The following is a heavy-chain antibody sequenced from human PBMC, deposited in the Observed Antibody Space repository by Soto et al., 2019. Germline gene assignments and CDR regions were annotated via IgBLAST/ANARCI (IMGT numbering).Heavy chain of an antibody. V-gene: IGHV3-74*01. CDR2: ISPDGSDV. J-gene: IGHJ6*02. Sequence: GSLRLSCAASGFPSTNYWMNWVRQTPGKGLMWVSRISPDGSDVGYADSVEGRFTVSRDNAKNTLYLQMHSLRAEDTAVYYCAREYYYCGMDVWGQGTTVTVSS. CDR1: GFPSTNYW. CDR3: AREYYYCGMDV.